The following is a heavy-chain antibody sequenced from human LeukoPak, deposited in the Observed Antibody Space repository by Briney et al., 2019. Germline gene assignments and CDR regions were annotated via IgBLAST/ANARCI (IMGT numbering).Heavy chain of an antibody. CDR1: GGSISSYY. Sequence: PSETLSLTCTVSGGSISSYYWSWIRQPPGKGLEWIGYIYYSGSTNYNPSLKSRVTISVDTSKNQFSLKLSSVTAADKAVYYCAREGRYYYDSSGYDAFDIWGQGTMVTVSS. D-gene: IGHD3-22*01. V-gene: IGHV4-59*01. J-gene: IGHJ3*02. CDR2: IYYSGST. CDR3: AREGRYYYDSSGYDAFDI.